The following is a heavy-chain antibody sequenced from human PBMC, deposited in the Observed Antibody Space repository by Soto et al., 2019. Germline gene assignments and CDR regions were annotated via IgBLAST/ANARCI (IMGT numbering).Heavy chain of an antibody. CDR2: IIPIFGTA. J-gene: IGHJ4*02. Sequence: SVKVSCKASGGTFSSYAISWVRQAPGQGLEWMGGIIPIFGTANYAQKFQGRVTITADESTSTAYMELSSLRSEDTAVYYCARDYYDSSGYLAPLDYWGQGTLVTVSS. V-gene: IGHV1-69*13. D-gene: IGHD3-22*01. CDR3: ARDYYDSSGYLAPLDY. CDR1: GGTFSSYA.